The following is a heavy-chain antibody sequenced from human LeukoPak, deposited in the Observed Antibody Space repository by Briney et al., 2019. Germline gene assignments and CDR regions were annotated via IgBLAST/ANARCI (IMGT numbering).Heavy chain of an antibody. CDR1: GFTFSWYW. Sequence: GGSLRLSCAASGFTFSWYWMSWVRQAPGKGLEWVANIKQDGSEKYYVDSVKGRFTISRDNAKNSLSLQMNSLRAEDTAVYYCARDLRGKGDAFDIWGQGTMVTVSS. J-gene: IGHJ3*02. CDR2: IKQDGSEK. CDR3: ARDLRGKGDAFDI. V-gene: IGHV3-7*04.